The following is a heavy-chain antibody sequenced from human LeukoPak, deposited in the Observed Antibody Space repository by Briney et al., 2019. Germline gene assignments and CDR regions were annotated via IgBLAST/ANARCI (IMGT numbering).Heavy chain of an antibody. CDR3: ARDGYSFGHDFDY. J-gene: IGHJ4*02. Sequence: GGSLRLSCAASGFTFSSYSMNWVRQAPGKGLEWVSSISSSSSYIYYADSVKGRFTISRDNAKNTLYLQMNSLRAEDTAVYYCARDGYSFGHDFDYWGQGTLVTVSS. CDR1: GFTFSSYS. V-gene: IGHV3-21*01. CDR2: ISSSSSYI. D-gene: IGHD5-18*01.